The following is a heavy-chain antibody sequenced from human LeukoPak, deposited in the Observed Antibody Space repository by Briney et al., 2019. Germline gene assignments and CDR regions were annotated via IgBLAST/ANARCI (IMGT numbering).Heavy chain of an antibody. CDR1: GFTFSSYE. D-gene: IGHD3-16*01. CDR2: ISSSGSTI. J-gene: IGHJ4*02. V-gene: IGHV3-48*03. Sequence: GGSLRLSCAASGFTFSSYEMNWVRQAPGKGLERVSYISSSGSTIYYADSVKGRFTISRDNAKNSLYLQMNSLRAEDTAVYYCARDGLGGFDYWGQGTLVTVSS. CDR3: ARDGLGGFDY.